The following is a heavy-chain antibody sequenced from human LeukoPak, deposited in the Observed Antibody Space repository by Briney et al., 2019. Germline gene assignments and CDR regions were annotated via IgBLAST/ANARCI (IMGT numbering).Heavy chain of an antibody. J-gene: IGHJ3*01. Sequence: GGSLRLSCAASGFTFSNYAMSWVRQAPGRGLEWVSTFSGSGSGTHYADSAKGRFTISRDNSKNTLYLQMNSLRAEDTAIYYCAEDGYCSGGNCPRLDAFDLWGQGTRVIVSS. D-gene: IGHD2-15*01. CDR3: AEDGYCSGGNCPRLDAFDL. CDR1: GFTFSNYA. CDR2: FSGSGSGT. V-gene: IGHV3-23*01.